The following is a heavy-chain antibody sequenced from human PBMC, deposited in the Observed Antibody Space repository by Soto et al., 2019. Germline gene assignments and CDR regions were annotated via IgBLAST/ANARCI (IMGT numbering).Heavy chain of an antibody. V-gene: IGHV4-30-2*01. CDR3: ARADCGGDCRRFDY. CDR1: GGSISSGGYS. D-gene: IGHD2-21*02. Sequence: TSETLSLTCAVSGGSISSGGYSWSWIRQPPGKGLEWIGYIYHSGSTYYNPSLKSRVTISVDRSKNQFSLKLSSVTAADTAVYYCARADCGGDCRRFDYWGQGTLVTVSS. CDR2: IYHSGST. J-gene: IGHJ4*02.